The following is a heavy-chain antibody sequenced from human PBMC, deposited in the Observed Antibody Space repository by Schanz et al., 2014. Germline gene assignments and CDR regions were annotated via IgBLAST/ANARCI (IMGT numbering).Heavy chain of an antibody. CDR2: ISAYNGNT. V-gene: IGHV1-18*01. J-gene: IGHJ4*02. Sequence: QVHLVQSGAEVERPGASVKVSCKASGYTFTSYGISWVRQAPGQGLEWMGWISAYNGNTKYPQKLQGRVTMTTDTSTSTAYMELRSLRSDDTAVYYCARSAGRDFWSGYYTRFDYWGQGTLVTVSS. CDR3: ARSAGRDFWSGYYTRFDY. CDR1: GYTFTSYG. D-gene: IGHD3-3*01.